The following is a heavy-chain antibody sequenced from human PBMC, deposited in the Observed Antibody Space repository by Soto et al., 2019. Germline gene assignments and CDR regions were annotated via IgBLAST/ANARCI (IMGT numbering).Heavy chain of an antibody. D-gene: IGHD3-22*01. CDR3: ARSSVTSYYEYYFDY. V-gene: IGHV1-2*04. CDR2: INPNSGGT. J-gene: IGHJ4*02. Sequence: ASVKVSCKASGYTFTGYYMRWVRQAPGQGLEWMGWINPNSGGTNYAQKFQGWVTMTRDTSISTAYMELSRLRSDDTAVYYCARSSVTSYYEYYFDYWGQGTLVTVSS. CDR1: GYTFTGYY.